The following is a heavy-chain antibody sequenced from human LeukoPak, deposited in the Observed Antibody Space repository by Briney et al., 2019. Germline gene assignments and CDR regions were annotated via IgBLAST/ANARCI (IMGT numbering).Heavy chain of an antibody. D-gene: IGHD6-6*01. J-gene: IGHJ4*02. CDR2: INHSGST. CDR1: GGSFSGYY. CDR3: ARGLGDSSSPPAQFDY. V-gene: IGHV4-34*01. Sequence: SETLSLTCAVYGGSFSGYYWSWIRQPPGKGLEWIGEINHSGSTNYNPSLKSRVTISVDTSKTQFSLKPSSVTAADTAVYYCARGLGDSSSPPAQFDYWGQGTLVTVSS.